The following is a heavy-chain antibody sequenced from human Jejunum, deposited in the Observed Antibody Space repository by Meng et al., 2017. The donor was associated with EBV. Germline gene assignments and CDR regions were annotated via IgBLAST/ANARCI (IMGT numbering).Heavy chain of an antibody. J-gene: IGHJ5*02. CDR3: TTDMSYMKGFEP. Sequence: EVKLVEAXXGLVRPGGXLRRSGAASGFFFSNAWINWVRQVPGKGLEWVARIKSQIDGGAKDYAAPVKGRFTISRDDSRSILYMEMNSLNIEDTATYYCTTDMSYMKGFEPWGQGTLVTVSS. D-gene: IGHD5/OR15-5a*01. CDR2: IKSQIDGGAK. CDR1: GFFFSNAW. V-gene: IGHV3-15*05.